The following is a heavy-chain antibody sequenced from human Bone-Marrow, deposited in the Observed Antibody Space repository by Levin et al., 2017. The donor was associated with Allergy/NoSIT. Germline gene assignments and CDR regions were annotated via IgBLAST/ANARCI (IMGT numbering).Heavy chain of an antibody. CDR2: IWYDGSNK. J-gene: IGHJ5*02. CDR1: GFTFSSYG. D-gene: IGHD1-26*01. CDR3: ARDGGAVMGATPGWFDP. Sequence: GGSLRLSCAASGFTFSSYGMHWVRQAPGKGLEWVAVIWYDGSNKYYADSVKGRFTISRDNSKNTLYLQMNSLRAEDTAVYYCARDGGAVMGATPGWFDPWGQGTLVTVSS. V-gene: IGHV3-33*01.